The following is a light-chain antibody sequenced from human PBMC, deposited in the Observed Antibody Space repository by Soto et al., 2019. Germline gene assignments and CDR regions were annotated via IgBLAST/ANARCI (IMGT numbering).Light chain of an antibody. CDR2: AAS. Sequence: IQLTQSPSSLSASVGDRVTITCRASQDIAIYLAWYQQKPGEAPKLLIYAASTLYGGVPSRFSGSGSGTDFALTITSLQAEDFAVYFCQQYNNLPPDTFGQGTKLEIK. CDR1: QDIAIY. V-gene: IGKV1-9*01. CDR3: QQYNNLPPDT. J-gene: IGKJ2*01.